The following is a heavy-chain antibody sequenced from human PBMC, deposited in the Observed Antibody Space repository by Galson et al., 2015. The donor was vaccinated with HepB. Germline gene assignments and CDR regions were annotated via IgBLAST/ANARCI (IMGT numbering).Heavy chain of an antibody. CDR1: GLNFRNYG. D-gene: IGHD3-10*01. J-gene: IGHJ3*01. V-gene: IGHV3-33*01. CDR3: ATDRAGRDLDF. Sequence: SLRLSCAASGLNFRNYGFHWVRQAPGKGLEWVAVIWYDGSKKYYADSVKGRFTVSRDDPKNTLYLQMDSLRVEDTALYYCATDRAGRDLDFWGQGTVVTVSS. CDR2: IWYDGSKK.